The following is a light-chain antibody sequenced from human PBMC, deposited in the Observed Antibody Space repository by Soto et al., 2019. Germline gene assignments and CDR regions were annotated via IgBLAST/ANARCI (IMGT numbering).Light chain of an antibody. Sequence: EIVLTQSPGTLSLSPGEGATLSGRASQSISSSYLAWYQHNRGQAPRLLIYGASTRAAGTPDRFSGSGSGTDFTLTISRLEPEDFAVYYCQQYGSSRWTFGQGTKVEIK. J-gene: IGKJ1*01. CDR3: QQYGSSRWT. CDR1: QSISSSY. CDR2: GAS. V-gene: IGKV3-20*01.